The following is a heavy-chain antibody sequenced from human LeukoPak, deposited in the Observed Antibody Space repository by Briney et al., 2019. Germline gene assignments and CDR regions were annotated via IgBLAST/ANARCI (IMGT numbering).Heavy chain of an antibody. CDR2: ISSSSSYI. V-gene: IGHV3-21*01. D-gene: IGHD3-3*01. Sequence: GGSLRLSCAASGFTFSSYSMNWVRQAPGKGLEWVSSISSSSSYIYYADSVKGRFTISRDNAKNSLYLQMNSLRAEDTAVYYCARAKRIGTIFGPMDVGGKGTTVTVSS. CDR3: ARAKRIGTIFGPMDV. CDR1: GFTFSSYS. J-gene: IGHJ6*03.